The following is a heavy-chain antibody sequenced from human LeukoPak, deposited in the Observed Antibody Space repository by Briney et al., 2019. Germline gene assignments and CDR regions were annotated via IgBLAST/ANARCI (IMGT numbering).Heavy chain of an antibody. CDR3: TKGGHHYNPFYN. Sequence: GGSLRLSCAVSGFTFRSSPMGWVRQAPGKGLEWVSSIHAGGEDPFCADSVQGRCTISRDNSKNMLFLQLNSLGVEDTAIYFCTKGGHHYNPFYNWGQGTLVTVSS. J-gene: IGHJ4*02. CDR2: IHAGGEDP. V-gene: IGHV3-23*01. D-gene: IGHD3-22*01. CDR1: GFTFRSSP.